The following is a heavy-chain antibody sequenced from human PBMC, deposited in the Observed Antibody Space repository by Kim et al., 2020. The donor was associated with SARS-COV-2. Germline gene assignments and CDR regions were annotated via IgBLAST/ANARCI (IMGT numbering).Heavy chain of an antibody. J-gene: IGHJ4*02. D-gene: IGHD1-26*01. CDR2: INHSGST. CDR1: GGSFSGYY. Sequence: SETLSLTCAVYGGSFSGYYWSWIRQPPGKGLEWIGEINHSGSTNYNPSLKSRVTISVDTSKNQFSLKLSSVTAADTAVYYCARGRVGATAGGFDYWGQGTLVTVSS. V-gene: IGHV4-34*01. CDR3: ARGRVGATAGGFDY.